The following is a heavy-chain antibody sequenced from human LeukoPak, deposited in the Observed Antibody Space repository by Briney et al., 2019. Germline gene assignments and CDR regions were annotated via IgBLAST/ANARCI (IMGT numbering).Heavy chain of an antibody. V-gene: IGHV3-64*01. J-gene: IGHJ4*02. Sequence: GGSLRLSCAASGFTFSSYAMHWVRQAPGKGLEYVSAISSNGSSTYYANSVKGRFTISRDNSKNTLYLQMGSLRAEDMAVYYCARGLGSWYYFDYWGQGTLVTVSS. CDR3: ARGLGSWYYFDY. CDR1: GFTFSSYA. CDR2: ISSNGSST. D-gene: IGHD6-13*01.